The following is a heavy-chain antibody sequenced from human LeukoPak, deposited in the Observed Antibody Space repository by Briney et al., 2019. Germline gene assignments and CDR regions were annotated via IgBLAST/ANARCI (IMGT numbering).Heavy chain of an antibody. Sequence: SETLSLTCTVSGGSISSYYWSRIRQPPGKGLEWIGYIYYSGSTNYNPSLKSRVTISVDTSKNQFSLKLCSVTAADTAVYYCARDLTGYCTNGVCDYYYGMDVWGQGTTVTVSS. J-gene: IGHJ6*02. CDR1: GGSISSYY. D-gene: IGHD2-8*01. CDR3: ARDLTGYCTNGVCDYYYGMDV. CDR2: IYYSGST. V-gene: IGHV4-59*01.